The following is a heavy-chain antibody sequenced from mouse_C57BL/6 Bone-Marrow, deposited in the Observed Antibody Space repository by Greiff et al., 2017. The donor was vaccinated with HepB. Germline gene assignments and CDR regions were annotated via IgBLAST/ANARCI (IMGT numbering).Heavy chain of an antibody. D-gene: IGHD1-1*01. CDR2: IDPSDSYT. CDR1: GYTFTSYW. Sequence: QVQLKQPGAELVMPGASVKLSCKASGYTFTSYWMHWVKQRPGQGLEWIGEIDPSDSYTNYNQKFKGKSTLTVDKSSSTAYMQLSSLTSEDSAVYYCARWNYYGSSPYYYAMDYWGQGTSVTVSS. V-gene: IGHV1-69*01. J-gene: IGHJ4*01. CDR3: ARWNYYGSSPYYYAMDY.